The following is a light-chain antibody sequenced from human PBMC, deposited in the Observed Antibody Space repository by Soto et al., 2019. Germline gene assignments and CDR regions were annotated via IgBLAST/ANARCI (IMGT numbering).Light chain of an antibody. CDR1: QTVSSN. Sequence: EVVMTQSPATLSVSPGESATLSCRASQTVSSNVAWYQQRPGQAPRLLIDGAFTRSTGVPARFSGSRSGTEFPLTISSPQSEDFALYYCQQRNNWPYTFGQGTKLEIK. CDR3: QQRNNWPYT. V-gene: IGKV3-15*01. J-gene: IGKJ2*01. CDR2: GAF.